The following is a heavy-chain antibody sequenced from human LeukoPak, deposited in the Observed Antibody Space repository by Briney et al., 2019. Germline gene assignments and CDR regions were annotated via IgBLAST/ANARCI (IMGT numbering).Heavy chain of an antibody. CDR1: GFTFSSYA. Sequence: GGSLRLSCAASGFTFSSYAMSWVRQAPGKGLEWVSGISGSGGSTYYADSVKGRFTISRDNSRNTLYLQMNSPRAEDTAVYYCARNHGSSWYEVGYYYYYYMDVWGKGTTVTVSS. CDR3: ARNHGSSWYEVGYYYYYYMDV. V-gene: IGHV3-23*01. CDR2: ISGSGGST. J-gene: IGHJ6*03. D-gene: IGHD6-13*01.